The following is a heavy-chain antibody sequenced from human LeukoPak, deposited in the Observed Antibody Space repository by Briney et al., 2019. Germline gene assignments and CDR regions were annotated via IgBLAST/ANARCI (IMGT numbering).Heavy chain of an antibody. CDR2: IYYSGST. Sequence: SETLSLTCTVSGGPISSYYWSWIRQPPGKGLEWIGYIYYSGSTNYNPSLKSRVTISVDTSKNQFSLKLSSVTAADTAVYYCASIVGGYFDYWGQGTLVTVSS. V-gene: IGHV4-59*01. D-gene: IGHD1-26*01. J-gene: IGHJ4*02. CDR3: ASIVGGYFDY. CDR1: GGPISSYY.